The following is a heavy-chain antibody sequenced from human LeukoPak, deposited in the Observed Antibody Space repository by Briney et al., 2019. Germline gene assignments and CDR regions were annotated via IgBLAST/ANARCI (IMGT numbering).Heavy chain of an antibody. CDR1: GDSVTTYY. V-gene: IGHV4-59*02. D-gene: IGHD4-11*01. Sequence: SETLSLTCTVSGDSVTTYYWSWIRQPPGKGLEWLGYVYYSGSATYNPSLKSRVTISVDTSKNQFSLRLSSVTAADTAVYYCARDGSNWSNDYYHGVDAWGQGTTVTVSS. J-gene: IGHJ6*02. CDR2: VYYSGSA. CDR3: ARDGSNWSNDYYHGVDA.